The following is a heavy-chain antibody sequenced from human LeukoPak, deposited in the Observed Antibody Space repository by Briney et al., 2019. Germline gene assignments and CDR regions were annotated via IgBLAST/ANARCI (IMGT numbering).Heavy chain of an antibody. Sequence: GGSLRLSCAASGFTFSSYAMSWVRQAPGKGLEWVSAMSADGGSTYYAGSVKGRFSISRDNSKNTLYLQMNSLRAEVTAIYYCSKAGGYCTSTSCYLFDWGQGTLVTVSS. J-gene: IGHJ4*02. D-gene: IGHD2-2*01. V-gene: IGHV3-23*01. CDR3: SKAGGYCTSTSCYLFD. CDR1: GFTFSSYA. CDR2: MSADGGST.